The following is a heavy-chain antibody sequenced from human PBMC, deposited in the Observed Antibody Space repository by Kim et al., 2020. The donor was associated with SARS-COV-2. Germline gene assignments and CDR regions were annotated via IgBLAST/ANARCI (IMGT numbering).Heavy chain of an antibody. CDR2: ISSSSSYI. D-gene: IGHD6-19*01. J-gene: IGHJ4*02. CDR1: GFTFSSYS. Sequence: GGSLRLSCAASGFTFSSYSMNWVRQAPGKGLEWVSSISSSSSYIYYADSVKGRFTISRDNAKNSLYLQMNSLRAEDTAVYYCARDLIAVAILGGWGQGTLVTVSS. V-gene: IGHV3-21*01. CDR3: ARDLIAVAILGG.